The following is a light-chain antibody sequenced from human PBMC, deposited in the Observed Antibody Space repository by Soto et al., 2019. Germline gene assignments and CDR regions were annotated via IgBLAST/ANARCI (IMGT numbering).Light chain of an antibody. Sequence: LTQSPAILSLSPGERATLSCTASQSVDTYIAWYQQRPGQPPRLLIHDTSHRASGVPARFRGSGSGTDFTLTITSLEPEDFAVYFCQQRINSLTFGGGTKVESK. CDR1: QSVDTY. CDR2: DTS. CDR3: QQRINSLT. J-gene: IGKJ4*01. V-gene: IGKV3-11*01.